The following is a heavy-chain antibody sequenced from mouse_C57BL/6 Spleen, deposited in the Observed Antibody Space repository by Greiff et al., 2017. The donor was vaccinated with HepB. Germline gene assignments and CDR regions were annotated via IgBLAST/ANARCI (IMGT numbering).Heavy chain of an antibody. CDR3: AKTDYGSSPSYAMDY. CDR1: GFSLTSYG. J-gene: IGHJ4*01. CDR2: IWRGGST. Sequence: QVQLQQSGPGLVQPSQSLSITCTVSGFSLTSYGVHWVRQSPGKGLEWLGVIWRGGSTDYNAAFMSRLSITKDNSKSQVFFKMNSLQADDTAIYYCAKTDYGSSPSYAMDYWGQGTSVTVSS. V-gene: IGHV2-5*01. D-gene: IGHD1-1*01.